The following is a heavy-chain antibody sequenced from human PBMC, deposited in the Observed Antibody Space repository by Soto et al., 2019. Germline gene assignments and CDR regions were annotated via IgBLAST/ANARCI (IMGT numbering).Heavy chain of an antibody. J-gene: IGHJ6*02. CDR1: GFTFSSYS. V-gene: IGHV3-21*01. CDR3: ARGATMAYYYYYYGMDV. Sequence: PGGSLRLSCAASGFTFSSYSMNWVRQAPGKGLEWVSSISSSSSYIYYADSVKGRFTISRDNAKNSLYLQMHSLRAEDTAVYYCARGATMAYYYYYYGMDVWGQGTTVTVSS. CDR2: ISSSSSYI. D-gene: IGHD5-12*01.